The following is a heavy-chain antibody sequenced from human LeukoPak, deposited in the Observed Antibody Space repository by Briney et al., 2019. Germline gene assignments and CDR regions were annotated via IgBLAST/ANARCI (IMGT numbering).Heavy chain of an antibody. V-gene: IGHV4-34*01. CDR2: INRSGST. Sequence: SETLSLTCAVYGGSFSGYYWSWIRQPPGKGLEWIGEINRSGSTNYNPSLKSRVTISVDTSKTQFSLKLSSVTAADTAVYYCARLDYYDSSALDYWGQGTLVTVSS. CDR1: GGSFSGYY. D-gene: IGHD3-22*01. J-gene: IGHJ4*02. CDR3: ARLDYYDSSALDY.